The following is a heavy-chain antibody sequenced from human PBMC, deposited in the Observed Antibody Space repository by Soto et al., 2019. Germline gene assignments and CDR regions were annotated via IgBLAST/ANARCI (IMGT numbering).Heavy chain of an antibody. CDR2: MSYDGTTK. Sequence: QVQLVESGGGVIQPGRSLRLSCAATGFIFSNYVMYWVRQAPGKGLEWVAFMSYDGTTKSYANSVKGRFTISRDNSQNTLYLQMNSLIAEDTDVYYCAREVLWSRYFDYLGHVTLVTVSS. CDR1: GFIFSNYV. J-gene: IGHJ4*01. CDR3: AREVLWSRYFDY. D-gene: IGHD3-10*01. V-gene: IGHV3-30-3*01.